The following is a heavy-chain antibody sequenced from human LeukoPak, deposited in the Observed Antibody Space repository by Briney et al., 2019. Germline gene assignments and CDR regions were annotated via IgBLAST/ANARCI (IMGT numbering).Heavy chain of an antibody. J-gene: IGHJ6*02. CDR3: ARDLNTRQLGIPYYYYYGMDV. CDR1: GGTFSSYA. D-gene: IGHD7-27*01. CDR2: IIPILGIA. V-gene: IGHV1-69*04. Sequence: SVKVSCKASGGTFSSYAISWVRQAPGQGLEWMGRIIPILGIANYAQKFQGRVTVTADKSTSTAYMELSSLRSEDTAVYYCARDLNTRQLGIPYYYYYGMDVWGQGTTVTVSS.